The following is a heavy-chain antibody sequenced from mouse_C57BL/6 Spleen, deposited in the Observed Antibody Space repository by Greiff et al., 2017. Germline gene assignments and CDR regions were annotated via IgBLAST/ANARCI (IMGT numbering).Heavy chain of an antibody. V-gene: IGHV5-6*01. CDR3: ARHGEDSSGFYYAMDY. Sequence: EVQLVESGGDLVKPGGSLKLSCAASGFTFSSYGMSWVRQTPDKRLEWVATISSGGSYTYYPDSVKGRFTISRDNAKNTLYLQMSSLKSEDTAMYYCARHGEDSSGFYYAMDYWSQGTSVTVSS. CDR2: ISSGGSYT. D-gene: IGHD3-2*02. CDR1: GFTFSSYG. J-gene: IGHJ4*01.